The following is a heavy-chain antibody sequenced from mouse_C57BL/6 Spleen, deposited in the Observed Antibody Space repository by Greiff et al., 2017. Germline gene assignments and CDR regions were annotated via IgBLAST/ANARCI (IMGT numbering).Heavy chain of an antibody. V-gene: IGHV2-2*01. D-gene: IGHD1-2*01. CDR1: GFSLTSYG. CDR3: ARPSLRRGYYYAMDY. J-gene: IGHJ4*01. CDR2: IWSGGST. Sequence: QVQLKESGPGLVQPSQSLSITCSVSGFSLTSYGVHWVRQSPGKGLEWLGVIWSGGSTDYNAAFISRLSISKDNSKSQVFFKMNSLQADDTAIYYCARPSLRRGYYYAMDYWGQGTSVTVSS.